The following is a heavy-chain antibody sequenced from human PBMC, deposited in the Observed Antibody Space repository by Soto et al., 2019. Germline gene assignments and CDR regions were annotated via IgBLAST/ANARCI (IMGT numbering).Heavy chain of an antibody. Sequence: GGSLRLSCAASGFTFSSYAMSWVRQAPGKGLEWVSAISGSGGSTYYADSVKGRFTISRDNSKSTLFLQMNSLRAEDTAVYYCAKKVKGVYDQAQVYYYYYYGMDVWDQGTTVTVSS. V-gene: IGHV3-23*01. CDR1: GFTFSSYA. D-gene: IGHD5-12*01. J-gene: IGHJ6*02. CDR2: ISGSGGST. CDR3: AKKVKGVYDQAQVYYYYYYGMDV.